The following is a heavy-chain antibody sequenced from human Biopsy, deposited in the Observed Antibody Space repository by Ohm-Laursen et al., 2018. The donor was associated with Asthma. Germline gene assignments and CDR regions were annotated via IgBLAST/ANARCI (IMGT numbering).Heavy chain of an antibody. Sequence: SDTLSLTCAVSGGSISSNFYYWGWIRQPPGKGLGWIGSISYTGNTDIPSLRSRVTLSVDTSKNNFSLKLTSVTAADTAVFYCARHWNWGSFFDYWGQGMLVTVSS. V-gene: IGHV4-39*01. CDR2: ISYTGNT. D-gene: IGHD7-27*01. CDR3: ARHWNWGSFFDY. J-gene: IGHJ4*02. CDR1: GGSISSNFYY.